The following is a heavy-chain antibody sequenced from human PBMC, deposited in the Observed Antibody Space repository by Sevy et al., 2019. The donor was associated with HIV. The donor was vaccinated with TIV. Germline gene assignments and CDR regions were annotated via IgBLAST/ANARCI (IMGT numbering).Heavy chain of an antibody. CDR1: GFKFSSYA. J-gene: IGHJ4*02. CDR3: AKHYGSGWPEFDF. V-gene: IGHV3-23*01. Sequence: GGSLRLSCAASGFKFSSYAMSWVRQPPGKGLEWVSTISGSGGSTYYADSVKGRFTISRDNSKNTLYLQMSSLRVEDTAMYFGAKHYGSGWPEFDFWGQGTLVTVSS. CDR2: ISGSGGST. D-gene: IGHD6-25*01.